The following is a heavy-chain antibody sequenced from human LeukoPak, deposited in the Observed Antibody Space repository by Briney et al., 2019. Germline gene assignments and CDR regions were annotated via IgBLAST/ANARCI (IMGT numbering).Heavy chain of an antibody. V-gene: IGHV3-7*01. CDR3: ARDNSGYQ. J-gene: IGHJ4*02. D-gene: IGHD3-22*01. Sequence: PGGSLRLSCAASGFTFSTYWMSWVRQAPGKGLEWVANIKEDGSEKYYGDSVKGRFTISRDNAKNSLYLQMNSLRAEDTAAYYCARDNSGYQWGQGTLVTVSS. CDR1: GFTFSTYW. CDR2: IKEDGSEK.